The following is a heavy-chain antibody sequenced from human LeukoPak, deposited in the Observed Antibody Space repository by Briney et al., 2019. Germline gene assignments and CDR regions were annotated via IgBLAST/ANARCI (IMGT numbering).Heavy chain of an antibody. Sequence: SETLSLTCTVSGGSISSYYWSWIRQPPGKGLEWIGYIYYRGSTTYNPSLKSRVTISVDTSKNQFSPKLISVTAADTAVYYCARGGGYSSGLDYWGQGTLVTVSS. CDR2: IYYRGST. J-gene: IGHJ4*02. D-gene: IGHD6-19*01. CDR1: GGSISSYY. V-gene: IGHV4-59*01. CDR3: ARGGGYSSGLDY.